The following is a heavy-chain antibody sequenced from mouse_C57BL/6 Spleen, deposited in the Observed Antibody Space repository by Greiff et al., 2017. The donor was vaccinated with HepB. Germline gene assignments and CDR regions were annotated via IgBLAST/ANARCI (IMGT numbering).Heavy chain of an antibody. CDR1: GYTFTDYY. D-gene: IGHD2-1*01. J-gene: IGHJ4*01. V-gene: IGHV1-26*01. CDR2: INPNNGGT. Sequence: EVQLQQSGPELVKPGASVKISCKASGYTFTDYYMNWVKQSHGKSLEWIGDINPNNGGTSYNQKFKGKATLTVDKSSSTAYMELRSLTSEDSAVYYCARWPPYGNYEGYAMDYWGQGTSVTVSS. CDR3: ARWPPYGNYEGYAMDY.